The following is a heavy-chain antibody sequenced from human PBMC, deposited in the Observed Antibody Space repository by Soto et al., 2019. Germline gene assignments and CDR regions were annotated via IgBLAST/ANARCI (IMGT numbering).Heavy chain of an antibody. CDR1: GFTFSDYY. D-gene: IGHD6-13*01. J-gene: IGHJ5*02. V-gene: IGHV3-11*01. CDR2: ISSSGSTI. CDR3: ARVIAAAGTLSYVSGWFDP. Sequence: QVQLVESGGGLVKPGGSLRLSCAASGFTFSDYYMSWIRQAPGKGLEWVSYISSSGSTIYYADTVKGRFTISRDNAKHSLYLQMKSLRAEDTAVYYCARVIAAAGTLSYVSGWFDPWGQGTLVTVSS.